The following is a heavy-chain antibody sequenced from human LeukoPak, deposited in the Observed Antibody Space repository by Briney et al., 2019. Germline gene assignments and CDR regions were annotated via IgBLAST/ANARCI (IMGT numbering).Heavy chain of an antibody. Sequence: SETLSLTCAVYGGSFSGYYWSWIRQPPGKGLEWIGEINHSGSTNYNPSLKSRVTISVDTSKNQFSLKLSSVTAADTAVYYCARHVGYDYVWGSYRTNWFDPWGQGTLVTVSS. CDR1: GGSFSGYY. J-gene: IGHJ5*02. V-gene: IGHV4-34*01. D-gene: IGHD3-16*02. CDR2: INHSGST. CDR3: ARHVGYDYVWGSYRTNWFDP.